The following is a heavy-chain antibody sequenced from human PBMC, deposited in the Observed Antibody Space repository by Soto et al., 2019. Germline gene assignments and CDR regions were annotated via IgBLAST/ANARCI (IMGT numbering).Heavy chain of an antibody. CDR1: GFSLSTRGVA. J-gene: IGHJ4*02. CDR3: AHRPRGYAYYFDY. D-gene: IGHD5-12*01. Sequence: QITLKESGPTLVKPTQPLTLTCTFSGFSLSTRGVAVGWFRQPPGKALEWLALIYWDEDKWYSPSLQSRLTITDDTSKNRVVLTMTSMDPVDTATYYCAHRPRGYAYYFDYWGQGTLVTVSS. V-gene: IGHV2-5*02. CDR2: IYWDEDK.